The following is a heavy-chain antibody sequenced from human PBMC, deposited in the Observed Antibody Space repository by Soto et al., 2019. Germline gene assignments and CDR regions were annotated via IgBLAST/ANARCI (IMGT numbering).Heavy chain of an antibody. CDR2: IYYSGST. D-gene: IGHD3-3*01. Sequence: SETLSLTCTVSGGSISSYYWSWIRQPPGKGLEWIGYIYYSGSTNYNPSLKSRVTISVDTSKNQFSLKLSSVTAADTAVYYCARHQRPDFWSGYSYYYYYMDVWGKGTTVTVSS. CDR1: GGSISSYY. J-gene: IGHJ6*03. CDR3: ARHQRPDFWSGYSYYYYYMDV. V-gene: IGHV4-59*08.